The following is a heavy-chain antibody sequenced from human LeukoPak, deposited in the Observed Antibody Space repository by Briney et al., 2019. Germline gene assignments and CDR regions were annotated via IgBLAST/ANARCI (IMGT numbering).Heavy chain of an antibody. CDR2: ISKNGKTI. J-gene: IGHJ5*02. CDR3: ATTGLLGDIP. CDR1: GFTFSDYY. D-gene: IGHD3-10*01. Sequence: GGSLRLSCAASGFTFSDYYMSWIRQAPGKGLEWLSYISKNGKTIYYADSVKGRFTISRDNAKKSVYLQMNSLRAEDTAVYYCATTGLLGDIPWGQGTLVAVSS. V-gene: IGHV3-11*01.